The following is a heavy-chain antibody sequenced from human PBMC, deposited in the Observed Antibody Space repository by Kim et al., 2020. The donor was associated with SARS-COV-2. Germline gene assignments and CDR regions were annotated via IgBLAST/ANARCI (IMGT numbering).Heavy chain of an antibody. Sequence: GESLKISCKGSGYSFTSYWIGWVRQMPGKGLEWMGIIYPGDSDTRYSPSFQGQVTISADKSINIAYLQWSSLKASDTAMYYCARGEGVEAAGTHYYYFGLDVWGQGTTVTVSS. J-gene: IGHJ6*02. CDR1: GYSFTSYW. D-gene: IGHD6-13*01. V-gene: IGHV5-51*01. CDR3: ARGEGVEAAGTHYYYFGLDV. CDR2: IYPGDSDT.